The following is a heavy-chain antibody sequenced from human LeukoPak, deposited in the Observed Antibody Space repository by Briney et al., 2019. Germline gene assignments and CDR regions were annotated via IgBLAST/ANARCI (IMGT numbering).Heavy chain of an antibody. CDR1: GGSFSGYY. Sequence: SETLSLTCAVYGGSFSGYYWSWIRQPPGKGLEWIGEINHSGSTNYNPSLKSRVTISVDTSKNQFSLKLSSVTAADTAVYYCARGDGSRYYYYYGKDVWGQGTTVTVSS. CDR2: INHSGST. D-gene: IGHD3-10*01. V-gene: IGHV4-34*01. J-gene: IGHJ6*02. CDR3: ARGDGSRYYYYYGKDV.